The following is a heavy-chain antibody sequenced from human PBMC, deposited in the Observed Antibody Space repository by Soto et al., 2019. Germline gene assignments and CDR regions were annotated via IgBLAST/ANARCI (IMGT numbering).Heavy chain of an antibody. D-gene: IGHD4-4*01. CDR2: INSDGSSI. CDR1: GFTFISYW. V-gene: IGHV3-74*01. CDR3: ARALQYQNWLDP. Sequence: GGSLRLSCAASGFTFISYWMHWVHQAPGKGLVWVSRINSDGSSISYADSVKGRFTISRDNAKNTLYLQMNSLRAEDTAVYYCARALQYQNWLDPWGQGTLVTVSS. J-gene: IGHJ5*02.